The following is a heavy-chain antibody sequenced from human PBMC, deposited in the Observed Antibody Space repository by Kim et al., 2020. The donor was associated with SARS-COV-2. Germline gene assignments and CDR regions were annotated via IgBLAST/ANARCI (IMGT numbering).Heavy chain of an antibody. V-gene: IGHV3-48*03. J-gene: IGHJ4*02. CDR2: ISSSGSTI. CDR1: GFTFSSYE. CDR3: ARGSLVVVIYPFPYYFDY. Sequence: GGSLRLSCAASGFTFSSYEMNWVRQAPGKGLEWVSYISSSGSTIYYADSVKGRFTISRDNAKNSLYLQMNSLRAEDTAVYYCARGSLVVVIYPFPYYFDYWGQGTLVTVSS. D-gene: IGHD3-22*01.